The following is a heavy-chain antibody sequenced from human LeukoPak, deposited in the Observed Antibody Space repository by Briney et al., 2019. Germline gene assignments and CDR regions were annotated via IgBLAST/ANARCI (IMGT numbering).Heavy chain of an antibody. Sequence: GGSLRLSCAASGFTFSSYAMGWVRQAPGKGLQWVSRISGSGGSTDYADSVKGRFTISRDNSKNTLYLQMNSLRAEDTAVYYCANSILSYDFWSGYFDYWGQGTLVTVSS. J-gene: IGHJ4*02. V-gene: IGHV3-23*01. CDR2: ISGSGGST. CDR1: GFTFSSYA. CDR3: ANSILSYDFWSGYFDY. D-gene: IGHD3-3*01.